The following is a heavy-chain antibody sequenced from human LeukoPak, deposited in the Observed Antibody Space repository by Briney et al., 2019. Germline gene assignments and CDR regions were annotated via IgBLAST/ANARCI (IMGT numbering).Heavy chain of an antibody. V-gene: IGHV3-23*01. Sequence: GSLRLSCAASGFTFSSYAMSWVRQAPGKGLEWVSAISGSGGSTYYADSVKGRFTISRDNSKNTLYLQMNSLRAEDTAVYYCAKERNIVVVPAAEIDYWGQGTLVTVSS. CDR2: ISGSGGST. J-gene: IGHJ4*02. CDR1: GFTFSSYA. CDR3: AKERNIVVVPAAEIDY. D-gene: IGHD2-2*01.